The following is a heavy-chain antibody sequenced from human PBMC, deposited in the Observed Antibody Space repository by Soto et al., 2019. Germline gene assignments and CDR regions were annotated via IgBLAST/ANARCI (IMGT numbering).Heavy chain of an antibody. CDR2: IWYDGSNK. Sequence: QVQLVESGGGVVQPGRSLRLSCAASGFTFSNYGMHWVRQAPGKGLEWVAVIWYDGSNKYYADSVKGRFTISRDNSKNMLYLEMNSLRAEDTAVYHCANNFDYWGQGTLVTVSS. J-gene: IGHJ4*02. V-gene: IGHV3-33*06. CDR1: GFTFSNYG. CDR3: ANNFDY.